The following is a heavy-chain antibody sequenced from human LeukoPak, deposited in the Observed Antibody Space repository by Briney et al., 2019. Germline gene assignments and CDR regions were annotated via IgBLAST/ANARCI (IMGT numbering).Heavy chain of an antibody. D-gene: IGHD6-13*01. CDR2: ICHSGST. Sequence: SETLSLTCAVYVESFSGHYWSWIRQPPGKGLEWIGYICHSGSTYYNPSLKSRVTISVDRSKNQFSLKLSSVTAADTAVYYCARGGIAAAEGNWFDPWGQGTLVTVSS. J-gene: IGHJ5*02. CDR3: ARGGIAAAEGNWFDP. CDR1: VESFSGHY. V-gene: IGHV4-34*01.